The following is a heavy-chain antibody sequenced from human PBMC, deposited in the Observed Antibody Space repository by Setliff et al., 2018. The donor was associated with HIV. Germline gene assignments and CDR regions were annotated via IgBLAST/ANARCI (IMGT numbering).Heavy chain of an antibody. CDR1: GGSISSGSYF. V-gene: IGHV4-61*02. CDR3: ARVARGGHSSRWYYFDY. J-gene: IGHJ4*02. D-gene: IGHD6-13*01. Sequence: SETLSLTCTVSGGSISSGSYFWNWIRQPAGKGLEWIGRFYTSGGTKYNPSLKSRITISVDASRNQFSLKLNSVTAADTAVYYCARVARGGHSSRWYYFDYWGQGTLVTVSS. CDR2: FYTSGGT.